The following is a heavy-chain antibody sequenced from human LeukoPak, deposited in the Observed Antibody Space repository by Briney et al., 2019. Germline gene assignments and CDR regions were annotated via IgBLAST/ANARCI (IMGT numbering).Heavy chain of an antibody. Sequence: GGSLRLSCAASGFTFSSYSMNWVRQAPGKGLEWVSSISSSSSYIYYADSVKGRFTISRDNAKNSLYLQMNSLRAEDTAVYYCARHPFRRGSYPDYWGQGTLVTVSS. CDR2: ISSSSSYI. V-gene: IGHV3-21*03. J-gene: IGHJ4*02. CDR1: GFTFSSYS. D-gene: IGHD1-26*01. CDR3: ARHPFRRGSYPDY.